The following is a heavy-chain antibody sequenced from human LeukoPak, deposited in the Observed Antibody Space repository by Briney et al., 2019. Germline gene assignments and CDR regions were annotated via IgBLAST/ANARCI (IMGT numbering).Heavy chain of an antibody. Sequence: SQTLSLTCAISGDSVSSSTAAWNWFRQSPSRGLEWLGRTYYRSKWYSDYAVSVRSRITINPDTSKNQFSLQLSSVTPEDTAVYYCARYPTGWYLDYWGQGTLVTVSS. V-gene: IGHV6-1*01. D-gene: IGHD6-19*01. CDR2: TYYRSKWYS. CDR3: ARYPTGWYLDY. J-gene: IGHJ4*02. CDR1: GDSVSSSTAA.